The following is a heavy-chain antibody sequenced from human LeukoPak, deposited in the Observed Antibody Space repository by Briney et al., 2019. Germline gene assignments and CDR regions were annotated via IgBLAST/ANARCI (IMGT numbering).Heavy chain of an antibody. CDR2: ISSSGSYI. CDR1: GFTFSSYS. Sequence: PGGSLRLSCAASGFTFSSYSMNWVRQAPGKGLEWVSSISSSGSYIYYADPVKGRFTISRDNSKNTLYLQMNSLRAEDTAVYYCAKDRGALYESSGLNPLGQGTLVTVSS. CDR3: AKDRGALYESSGLNP. V-gene: IGHV3-21*01. J-gene: IGHJ5*02. D-gene: IGHD3-22*01.